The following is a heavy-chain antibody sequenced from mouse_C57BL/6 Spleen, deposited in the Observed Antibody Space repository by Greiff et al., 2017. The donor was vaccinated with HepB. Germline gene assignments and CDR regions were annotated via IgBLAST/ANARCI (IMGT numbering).Heavy chain of an antibody. CDR2: INPGSGGT. Sequence: VQLQQSGAELVRPGTSVKVSCKASGYAFTNYLIEWVKQRPGQGLEWIGVINPGSGGTNYNEKFKGKATLTADKSSSTAYMQLSSLTAEDSAVYFCAREGGFYDYDRGYYFDYWGQGTTLTVSS. V-gene: IGHV1-54*01. D-gene: IGHD2-4*01. CDR3: AREGGFYDYDRGYYFDY. J-gene: IGHJ2*01. CDR1: GYAFTNYL.